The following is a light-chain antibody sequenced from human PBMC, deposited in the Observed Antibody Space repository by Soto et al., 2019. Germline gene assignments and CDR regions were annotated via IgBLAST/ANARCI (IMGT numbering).Light chain of an antibody. J-gene: IGLJ1*01. Sequence: QSVLTQPPSASGSPGQSVPISCTGTSSDVGGYNYVSWYQQHPGKAPKLMIYEVSKRPSGVPDSFSGSKSGNTASLTVSGLQAEDEADYYCSSYAGSNNFGVFGTGTKVTVL. CDR1: SSDVGGYNY. V-gene: IGLV2-8*01. CDR3: SSYAGSNNFGV. CDR2: EVS.